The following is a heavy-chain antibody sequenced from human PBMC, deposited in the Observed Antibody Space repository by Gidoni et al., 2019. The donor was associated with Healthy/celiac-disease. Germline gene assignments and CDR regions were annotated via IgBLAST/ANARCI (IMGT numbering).Heavy chain of an antibody. J-gene: IGHJ4*02. CDR3: AREGETPSFDY. V-gene: IGHV3-30*04. CDR1: GFNFRNYA. CDR2: RSYDGSNK. Sequence: QGQLVESGGGVVQPGRSRRLSCAASGFNFRNYAIPWVRQAPGKGVEWGAVRSYDGSNKYYADSVKGRFTITRDNSKNTLYVQMNSLRSEDTAVYYCAREGETPSFDYWGQGTLVTVSS.